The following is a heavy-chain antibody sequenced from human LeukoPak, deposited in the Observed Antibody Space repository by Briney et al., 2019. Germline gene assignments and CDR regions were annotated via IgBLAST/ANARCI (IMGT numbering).Heavy chain of an antibody. V-gene: IGHV1-18*01. CDR2: ISAYNGNT. D-gene: IGHD3-16*02. CDR3: ARQHHYVWGSYRSDY. J-gene: IGHJ4*02. Sequence: ASVKVSCKASGYTFTSYGISWVRQAPGQGLEWMGWISAYNGNTNYAQKLQGRVTMTTDTSTSTAYTELRSLRSDDTAVYYCARQHHYVWGSYRSDYWGQGTLVTVSS. CDR1: GYTFTSYG.